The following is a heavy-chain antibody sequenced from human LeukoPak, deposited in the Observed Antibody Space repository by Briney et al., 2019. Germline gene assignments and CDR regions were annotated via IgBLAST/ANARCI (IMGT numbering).Heavy chain of an antibody. V-gene: IGHV5-51*01. J-gene: IGHJ4*02. CDR2: IYPGDSDT. CDR1: GYSFTSYW. CDR3: ARSYYYDSSGYYYAGNFDY. Sequence: GESLKISCKGSGYSFTSYWIGWVRQLPGKGLEWMGIIYPGDSDTRYSPSFQGQVTISADKSISTAYLQWSSLKASDTAMYYCARSYYYDSSGYYYAGNFDYWGQGILVTVSS. D-gene: IGHD3-22*01.